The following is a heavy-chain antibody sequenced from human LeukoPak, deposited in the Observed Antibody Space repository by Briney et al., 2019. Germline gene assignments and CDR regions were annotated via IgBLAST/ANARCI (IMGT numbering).Heavy chain of an antibody. J-gene: IGHJ4*02. D-gene: IGHD3-22*01. V-gene: IGHV3-30-3*01. CDR3: ARDSSPAMIVVVTIDY. CDR1: GFTFSSYA. CDR2: ISYDGSNK. Sequence: GGSLRLSCAASGFTFSSYAMHWVRQAPGKGLEWVAVISYDGSNKYYADSVKGRFTISRDNSKNTLYLQMNSLRAEDTAAYYCARDSSPAMIVVVTIDYWGQGTLVTVSS.